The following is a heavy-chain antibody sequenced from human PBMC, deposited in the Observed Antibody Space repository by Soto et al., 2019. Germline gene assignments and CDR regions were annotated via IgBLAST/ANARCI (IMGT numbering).Heavy chain of an antibody. D-gene: IGHD1-20*01. V-gene: IGHV1-69*12. CDR2: IIPIFGTA. CDR1: GGTFSSYA. Sequence: QVQLVQSGAEVKKPGSSVKVSCKASGGTFSSYAISWVRQAPGQGLEWMGGIIPIFGTANYAQKVQGRVTITADDSTSTAYMELSSPRSEDTAVYYCARVHPYNWNDGWFEPWGQGTLVTVSS. CDR3: ARVHPYNWNDGWFEP. J-gene: IGHJ5*02.